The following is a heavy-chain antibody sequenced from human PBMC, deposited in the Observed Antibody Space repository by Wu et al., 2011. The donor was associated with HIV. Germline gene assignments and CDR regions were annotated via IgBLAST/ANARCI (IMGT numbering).Heavy chain of an antibody. J-gene: IGHJ4*01. D-gene: IGHD1-1*01. V-gene: IGHV1-2*02. Sequence: QVQLVQSGAELKKPGASVKVSCEASGYSFTDHRIHWVRQAPGQGLEWLGWMNPNNGDTAYAQTFLGRVSMTRDTSITTAYMELSRLTSDDTALYYCARDDGKYKPSGLDFWGHGTLVTVSS. CDR1: GYSFTDHR. CDR3: ARDDGKYKPSGLDF. CDR2: MNPNNGDT.